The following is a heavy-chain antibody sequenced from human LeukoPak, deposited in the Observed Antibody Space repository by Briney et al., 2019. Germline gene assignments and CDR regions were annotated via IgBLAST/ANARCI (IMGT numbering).Heavy chain of an antibody. CDR1: DGANNSTSSY. CDR3: ARNVFRGLLNWFDP. Sequence: SETLSLTCNVSDGANNSTSSYWGWVRQPPGKGLEWIGSIDYSGSTSYNPSLKSRVTISVDTSKNKVSLRLSSVTAADTAVYYCARNVFRGLLNWFDPWGQGTLVTVSS. V-gene: IGHV4-39*01. J-gene: IGHJ5*02. CDR2: IDYSGST. D-gene: IGHD2-15*01.